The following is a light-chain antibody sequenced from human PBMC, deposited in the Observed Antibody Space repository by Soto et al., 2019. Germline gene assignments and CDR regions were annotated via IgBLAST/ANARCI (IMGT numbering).Light chain of an antibody. Sequence: EIGMTQSPATLSVSPGERATLSCRASQSVSSNLAWYQQKPGQAPRLLIYGASTMATGIPARFSGSGSGTEFTLTISSLQSEDFAVYYCQQYNNWPPLTFGGGTKVAIK. J-gene: IGKJ4*01. CDR3: QQYNNWPPLT. CDR2: GAS. V-gene: IGKV3-15*01. CDR1: QSVSSN.